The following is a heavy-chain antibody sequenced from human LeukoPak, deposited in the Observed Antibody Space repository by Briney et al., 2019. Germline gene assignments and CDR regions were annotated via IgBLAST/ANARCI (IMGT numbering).Heavy chain of an antibody. CDR1: GFTLGSYW. V-gene: IGHV3-74*01. D-gene: IGHD3-22*01. Sequence: GGSLRLSCAVSGFTLGSYWMHWVRQAPGQGLAWVSRVNTDGSSTTYAESVKGRFTISKDNAKNTLYLQMNGLRAEDTAVYYCASSSSGYPYYFDYWGQGTLVTVSS. CDR2: VNTDGSST. J-gene: IGHJ4*02. CDR3: ASSSSGYPYYFDY.